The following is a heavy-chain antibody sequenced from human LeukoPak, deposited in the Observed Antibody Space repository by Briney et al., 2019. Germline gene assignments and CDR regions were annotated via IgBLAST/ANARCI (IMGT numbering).Heavy chain of an antibody. D-gene: IGHD1-26*01. V-gene: IGHV1-18*01. CDR1: GYTFTSYG. J-gene: IGHJ4*02. Sequence: ASVKVSCKASGYTFTSYGISWVRQAPGQGLEWMGWISAYNGDTNYAQKLQGRVTMTTDTSTSTAYMELRSLRSDDTAVYYCAREYSGSYGAYFDYWGQGTLVTVSS. CDR2: ISAYNGDT. CDR3: AREYSGSYGAYFDY.